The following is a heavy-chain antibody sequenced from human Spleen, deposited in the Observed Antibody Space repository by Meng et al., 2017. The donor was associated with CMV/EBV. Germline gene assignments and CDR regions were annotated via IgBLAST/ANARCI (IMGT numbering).Heavy chain of an antibody. CDR2: ISSSGSTI. J-gene: IGHJ6*02. Sequence: GESLKISCAASGFTFSSYEMNWVRQAPGKGLEWVSYISSSGSTIYYADSVKGRFTISRDNAKNSLYLQMNSLRAEDTAVYYCAREGRVPAAPDYYYGMDVWGQGTTVTVSS. CDR1: GFTFSSYE. V-gene: IGHV3-48*03. CDR3: AREGRVPAAPDYYYGMDV. D-gene: IGHD2-2*01.